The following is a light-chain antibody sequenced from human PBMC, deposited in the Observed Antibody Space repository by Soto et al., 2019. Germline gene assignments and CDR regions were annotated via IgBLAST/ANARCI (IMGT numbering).Light chain of an antibody. CDR2: WAS. Sequence: DIVMTQSPDSLAVSLGERATINCKSSQSVLYSSNNKSYLAWYQQRPGQPPQLLIYWASTRESGVPDRFSGSGSGTDFTLTISSLQAEDVAVYYCQQYYSTPWTFGQGTKVEIK. CDR3: QQYYSTPWT. CDR1: QSVLYSSNNKSY. J-gene: IGKJ1*01. V-gene: IGKV4-1*01.